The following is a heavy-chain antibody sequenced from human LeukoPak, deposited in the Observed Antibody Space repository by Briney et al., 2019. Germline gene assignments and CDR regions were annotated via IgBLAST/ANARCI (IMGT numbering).Heavy chain of an antibody. Sequence: ASVKVSCKASGYTFTTYYMHWVRQAPGQGLEWMGWINPYSGGTNYAQNFQARVTVTRDTHISTAYMELSRLTSDDTAVYYCARSRIPEYPRPYSNDAFDIWGRGTMVTVSS. D-gene: IGHD6-13*01. CDR1: GYTFTTYY. CDR2: INPYSGGT. J-gene: IGHJ3*02. CDR3: ARSRIPEYPRPYSNDAFDI. V-gene: IGHV1-2*02.